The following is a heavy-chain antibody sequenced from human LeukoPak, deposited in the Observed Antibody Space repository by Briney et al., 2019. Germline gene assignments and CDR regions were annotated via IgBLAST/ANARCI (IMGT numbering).Heavy chain of an antibody. CDR1: GYTFTGYY. D-gene: IGHD2-15*01. CDR3: ARGRTYCSGGSCYSNWFDP. CDR2: INPNSGGT. J-gene: IGHJ5*02. Sequence: AASVKVSCKASGYTFTGYYMHWVRQAPGQGLEWMGWINPNSGGTNYAQKFQGRVTMTRDTSISTAYMELSRLGSDDTAVYYCARGRTYCSGGSCYSNWFDPWGQGTLVTVSS. V-gene: IGHV1-2*02.